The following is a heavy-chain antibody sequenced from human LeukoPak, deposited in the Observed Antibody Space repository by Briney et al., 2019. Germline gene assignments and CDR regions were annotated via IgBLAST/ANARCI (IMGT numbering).Heavy chain of an antibody. CDR1: GFTFNNYA. V-gene: IGHV3-23*01. J-gene: IGHJ4*02. D-gene: IGHD1-1*01. Sequence: GGSLRLSCASSGFTFNNYAMTWVRKAPGKGLKWASSITASGGSTYCADSVKGRFTISRDNSKNTLYLQMSSLRAEDTAVYYCARDYPTSGIVTIFDYWGQGTLVTVSS. CDR2: ITASGGST. CDR3: ARDYPTSGIVTIFDY.